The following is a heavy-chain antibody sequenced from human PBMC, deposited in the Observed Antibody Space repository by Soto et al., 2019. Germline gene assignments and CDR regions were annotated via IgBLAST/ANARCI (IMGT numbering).Heavy chain of an antibody. D-gene: IGHD2-21*02. CDR2: INSDGSST. V-gene: IGHV3-74*01. J-gene: IGHJ4*02. CDR1: GFTVSSYL. CDR3: ARGRVVVTARLLSYYFDY. Sequence: GARRLSCAASGFTVSSYLMHWVRQAPGKGLVWVSRINSDGSSTSYADSVKGRFTISRDNAKNTLYLQMNSLRAEDTAVYYCARGRVVVTARLLSYYFDYWGQGTLVTVSS.